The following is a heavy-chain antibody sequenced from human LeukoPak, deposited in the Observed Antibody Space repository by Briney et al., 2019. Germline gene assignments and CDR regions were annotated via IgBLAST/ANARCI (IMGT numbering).Heavy chain of an antibody. D-gene: IGHD5-18*01. J-gene: IGHJ4*02. CDR3: ARENGYSYVPDY. Sequence: PGGSLRLSSAASGFTFSSYSMNWVRQAPGKGLEWVSSISSSSSYIYYADSVKGRFTISRDNAKNSLYLQMNSLRAEDTAVYYCARENGYSYVPDYWGQGTLVTVSS. V-gene: IGHV3-21*01. CDR2: ISSSSSYI. CDR1: GFTFSSYS.